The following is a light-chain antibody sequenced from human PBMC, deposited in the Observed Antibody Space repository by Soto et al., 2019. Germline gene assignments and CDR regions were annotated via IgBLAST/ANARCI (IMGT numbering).Light chain of an antibody. CDR3: MQGISFT. Sequence: VLTQSPLSLPVTLGQPASISCRSSQSLVHSDGNTYLNWFQQRPGQATRRLIYKASNRDSGVPDRFSGSGSGTYFTLTISKVEADDVGIYYCMQGISFTFGQGTRVEIK. CDR1: QSLVHSDGNTY. CDR2: KAS. J-gene: IGKJ1*01. V-gene: IGKV2-30*02.